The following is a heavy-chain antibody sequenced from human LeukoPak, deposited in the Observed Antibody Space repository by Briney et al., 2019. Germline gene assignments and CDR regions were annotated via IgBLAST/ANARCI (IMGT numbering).Heavy chain of an antibody. D-gene: IGHD3-10*01. V-gene: IGHV4-4*07. CDR2: IYTSGST. CDR3: ARSRIWFGELYGFDP. CDR1: GGSISSYY. J-gene: IGHJ5*02. Sequence: PSETLSLTCTVSGGSISSYYWSWIRQPAEKGLEWIGRIYTSGSTNYNPSLKSRVTMSVDTSKNQFPLKLSSVTAADTAVYYCARSRIWFGELYGFDPWGQGTLVTVSS.